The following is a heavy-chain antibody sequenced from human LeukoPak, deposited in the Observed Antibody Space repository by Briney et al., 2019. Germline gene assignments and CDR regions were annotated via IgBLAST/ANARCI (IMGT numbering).Heavy chain of an antibody. CDR3: ARGSVVRGAYPYYFDY. Sequence: GGSLRLSCAASGFTFSSYWMHWVRQAPGKGLVWVSRINSDGSSTSYADSVKGRFTISRDNSKNTLYLQMNSLRAEDTAVYYCARGSVVRGAYPYYFDYWGQGTLVTVSS. V-gene: IGHV3-74*01. CDR2: INSDGSST. CDR1: GFTFSSYW. J-gene: IGHJ4*02. D-gene: IGHD3-10*01.